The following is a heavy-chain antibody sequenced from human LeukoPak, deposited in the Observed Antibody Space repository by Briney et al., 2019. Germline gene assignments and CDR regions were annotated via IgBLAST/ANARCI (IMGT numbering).Heavy chain of an antibody. Sequence: PGGSLRLSCAASGFTFSSYAMSRVRQAPGKGLEWVSAISGSGGSTYYAGSVKGRFTISRDNSKNTLYLQMNSLRAEDTAVYYCAKEPHYDFWSGYYTALDYWGQGTLVTVSS. V-gene: IGHV3-23*01. D-gene: IGHD3-3*01. CDR1: GFTFSSYA. J-gene: IGHJ4*02. CDR2: ISGSGGST. CDR3: AKEPHYDFWSGYYTALDY.